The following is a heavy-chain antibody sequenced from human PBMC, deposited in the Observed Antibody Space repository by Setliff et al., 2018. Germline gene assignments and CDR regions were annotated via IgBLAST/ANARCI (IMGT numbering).Heavy chain of an antibody. CDR2: IYTSGST. CDR3: ARSYYNFWSGYYRVNWFDP. Sequence: SETLSLTCTVSGGSISSYYWSWIRQPAGKGLEWIGRIYTSGSTNYNPSLKSRVTMSVDMSKNQFSLKLSSVTAADTAVYYCARSYYNFWSGYYRVNWFDPWGQGTLVTVS. J-gene: IGHJ5*02. V-gene: IGHV4-4*07. D-gene: IGHD3-3*01. CDR1: GGSISSYY.